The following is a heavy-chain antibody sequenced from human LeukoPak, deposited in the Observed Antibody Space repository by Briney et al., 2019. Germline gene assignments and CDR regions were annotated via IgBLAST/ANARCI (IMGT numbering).Heavy chain of an antibody. J-gene: IGHJ6*03. CDR2: ISWNSGSI. CDR1: GFTFDDYA. Sequence: PGRSLRLSCAASGFTFDDYAMHWVRQAPGKGLEWVTGISWNSGSIGYADSVKGRFTISRDNAKNSLYLQMNSLRAEDTALYYCATIPTSAYYYYYMNVWGKGTTVTVSS. D-gene: IGHD2-21*01. CDR3: ATIPTSAYYYYYMNV. V-gene: IGHV3-9*01.